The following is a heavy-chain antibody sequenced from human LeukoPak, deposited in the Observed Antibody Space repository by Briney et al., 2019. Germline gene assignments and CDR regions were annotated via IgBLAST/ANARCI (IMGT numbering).Heavy chain of an antibody. CDR1: GFTFSSYW. Sequence: PGGSLRLSCAASGFTFSSYWMSWVRQAPGKGLEWVANIKQDGSEKYYVDSVKGRFTISRDNAKNSLYLQMNSLRAEDTAVYYCATGYRSGGSRYGYVSWFDYWGQGTLVTVSS. J-gene: IGHJ4*02. CDR3: ATGYRSGGSRYGYVSWFDY. V-gene: IGHV3-7*01. D-gene: IGHD2-15*01. CDR2: IKQDGSEK.